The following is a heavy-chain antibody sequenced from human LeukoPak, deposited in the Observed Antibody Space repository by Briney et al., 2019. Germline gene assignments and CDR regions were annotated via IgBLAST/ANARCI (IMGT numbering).Heavy chain of an antibody. Sequence: PSETLSLTCTVSGGSISGSYWGWIRQPPGKGLEWIGSIYYSGSTYYNPSLKSRVTISVDTSKNQFSLKLSSVTAADTAVYYCARDNTYYYDSSGYYGWFDPWGQGTLVTVSS. D-gene: IGHD3-22*01. CDR2: IYYSGST. V-gene: IGHV4-39*07. CDR1: GGSISGSY. J-gene: IGHJ5*02. CDR3: ARDNTYYYDSSGYYGWFDP.